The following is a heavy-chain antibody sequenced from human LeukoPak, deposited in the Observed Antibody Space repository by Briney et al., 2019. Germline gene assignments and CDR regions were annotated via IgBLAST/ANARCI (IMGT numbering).Heavy chain of an antibody. Sequence: ASVKVSCKASGYTFTGYYMHWVRQAPGQGLEWMGIINPNGGSTNYAQKFQGRFIMTRDTSTSTVYMELSGLRSEDTAVYYCARDLGDTIIGYWGQGTLVTVSS. J-gene: IGHJ4*02. V-gene: IGHV1-46*01. CDR3: ARDLGDTIIGY. D-gene: IGHD5-24*01. CDR2: INPNGGST. CDR1: GYTFTGYY.